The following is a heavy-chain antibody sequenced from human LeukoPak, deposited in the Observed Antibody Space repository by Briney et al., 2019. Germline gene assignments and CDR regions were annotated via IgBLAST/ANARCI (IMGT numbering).Heavy chain of an antibody. CDR3: ASQYSSSSRVYFDY. J-gene: IGHJ4*02. V-gene: IGHV1-69*02. CDR1: GGTFSSYT. Sequence: SVKVSCKASGGTFSSYTISWVRQAPGQGLEWMGRIIPILGIANYAQKFQGRVTITADKSTSTAYMELSSLRSEDTAAYYCASQYSSSSRVYFDYWGQGTLVTVSS. CDR2: IIPILGIA. D-gene: IGHD6-6*01.